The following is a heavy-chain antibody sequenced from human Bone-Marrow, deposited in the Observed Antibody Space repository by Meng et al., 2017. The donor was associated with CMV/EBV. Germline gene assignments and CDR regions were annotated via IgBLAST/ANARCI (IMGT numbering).Heavy chain of an antibody. V-gene: IGHV3-30-3*01. CDR2: ISYDGSNK. J-gene: IGHJ2*01. CDR1: GFTFSSYA. D-gene: IGHD5-12*01. CDR3: ARVRVLYWSFEL. Sequence: GGSLRLSCAASGFTFSSYAMHWVRQAPGKGLEWVAVISYDGSNKYYADSVKVRFTISRDNSKDTLYLQMNSLRAKDTAVYYCARVRVLYWSFELWGHGTLVTGSS.